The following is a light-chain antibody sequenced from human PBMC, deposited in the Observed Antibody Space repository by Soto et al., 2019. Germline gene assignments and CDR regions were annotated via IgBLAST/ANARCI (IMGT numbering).Light chain of an antibody. CDR3: TLYTRITTSV. Sequence: QSALTQPTSVAGSSAQSRTLSCTATNSDIGSDNYVYWYQKHPGKAPKLMIYDVSNRPSGVSNRFSGSKSGNTASLAISGVPVPVVGSWDQTLYTRITTSVF. V-gene: IGLV2-14*01. CDR2: DVS. CDR1: NSDIGSDNY. J-gene: IGLJ6*01.